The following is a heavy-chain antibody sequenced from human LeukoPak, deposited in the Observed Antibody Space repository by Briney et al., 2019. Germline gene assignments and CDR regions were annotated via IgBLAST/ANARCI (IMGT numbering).Heavy chain of an antibody. Sequence: GGSLRLSCAASGFTFSRYWMSWVRQAPGKELEWVANINQDGDAKNYVDSVKGRFTISRDNAKNSLYLQMNSLRAEDTATYYCARKTYYYDTSPAGWFDAWGQGTLATVSS. J-gene: IGHJ5*02. D-gene: IGHD3-22*01. CDR3: ARKTYYYDTSPAGWFDA. V-gene: IGHV3-7*01. CDR1: GFTFSRYW. CDR2: INQDGDAK.